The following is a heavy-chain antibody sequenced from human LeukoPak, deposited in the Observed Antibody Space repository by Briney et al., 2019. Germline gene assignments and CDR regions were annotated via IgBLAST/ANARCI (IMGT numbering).Heavy chain of an antibody. V-gene: IGHV3-23*01. CDR1: GFTFSSYA. D-gene: IGHD3-9*01. Sequence: GGSLRLSCAASGFTFSSYAMSWVRQAPGKGLEWVSAISGSGGSTYYADSVKGRFTISRDNSKNTLYLQMNSLRGEDTPVYYCAKDLTGRLVRNYGMDVWGQGTTVTASS. CDR2: ISGSGGST. CDR3: AKDLTGRLVRNYGMDV. J-gene: IGHJ6*02.